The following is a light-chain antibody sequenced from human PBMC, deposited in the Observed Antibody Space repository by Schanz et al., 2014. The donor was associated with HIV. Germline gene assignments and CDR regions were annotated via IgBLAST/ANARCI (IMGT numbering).Light chain of an antibody. Sequence: QSALTQPRSVSGSPGQSVTISCTGTSSDVGGYNYVSWYQQHPGKAPKLMIYDVSKRPSGVPDRFSGSKSGNTASLTISGLQAEDEADYYCQSYDSSLRVVVFGGGTKLTVL. J-gene: IGLJ2*01. V-gene: IGLV2-11*01. CDR1: SSDVGGYNY. CDR2: DVS. CDR3: QSYDSSLRVVV.